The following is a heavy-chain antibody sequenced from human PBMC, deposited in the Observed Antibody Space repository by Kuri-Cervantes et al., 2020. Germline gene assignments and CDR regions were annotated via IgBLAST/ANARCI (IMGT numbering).Heavy chain of an antibody. J-gene: IGHJ3*02. CDR2: MKPTSASS. V-gene: IGHV1-8*01. D-gene: IGHD7-27*01. Sequence: ASVKVSCKASGYTFTSYDIIWVRQATGQGLEWMGWMKPTSASSGYAQKFQGRVTMTRNTSISTAYMELSSLRSEDTAVYYCARDVPLGHDAFDIWGQGTMVTVSS. CDR1: GYTFTSYD. CDR3: ARDVPLGHDAFDI.